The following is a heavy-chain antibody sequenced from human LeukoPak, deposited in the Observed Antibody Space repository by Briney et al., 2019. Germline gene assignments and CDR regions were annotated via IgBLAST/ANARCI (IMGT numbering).Heavy chain of an antibody. Sequence: GGSLRLSCAASGFTFSDHYMDWVRQAPGKGLEWVGRTNNKANNYTTEYAASVKGRFTISRDDSKNSLFLQMNGLKSEDTAVYYCARGNTSAWYPFDYWGQGTLVTVSS. CDR1: GFTFSDHY. CDR3: ARGNTSAWYPFDY. CDR2: TNNKANNYTT. J-gene: IGHJ4*02. D-gene: IGHD6-19*01. V-gene: IGHV3-72*01.